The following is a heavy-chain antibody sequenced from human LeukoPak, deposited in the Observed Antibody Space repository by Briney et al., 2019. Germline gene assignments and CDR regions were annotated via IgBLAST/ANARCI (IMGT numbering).Heavy chain of an antibody. CDR3: ARDPGNYYGMDV. J-gene: IGHJ6*02. CDR2: IYYSGST. D-gene: IGHD1-14*01. V-gene: IGHV4-59*01. CDR1: GGSISSYY. Sequence: SETLSLTCTVSGGSISSYYWSWIRQPPGKGLEWIGYIYYSGSTNYSPSLKSRVTISVDTSKNQFSLKLSSVTAADTAVYYCARDPGNYYGMDVWGQGTTVTVSS.